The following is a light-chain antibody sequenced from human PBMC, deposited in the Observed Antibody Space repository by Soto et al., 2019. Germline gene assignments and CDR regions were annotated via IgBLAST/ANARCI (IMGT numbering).Light chain of an antibody. V-gene: IGKV3-15*01. CDR3: QQYNNWPQT. J-gene: IGKJ1*01. Sequence: EIVLTQSPGTLSLSLGERATLSCRASQSLRSSLAWYQQKPGQAPRLLIYDASTRATGIPARFSGSGSGTDFTLTISGLQSEDFAVYYCQQYNNWPQTFGQGTKVDI. CDR2: DAS. CDR1: QSLRSS.